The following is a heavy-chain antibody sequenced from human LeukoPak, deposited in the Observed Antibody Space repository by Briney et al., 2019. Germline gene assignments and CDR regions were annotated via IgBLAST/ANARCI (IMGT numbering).Heavy chain of an antibody. CDR2: ISAYNGNT. J-gene: IGHJ4*02. CDR3: ARYTMIVGLDY. CDR1: GGTFSSYA. Sequence: VASVKVSCKASGGTFSSYAISWVRQAPGQGLEWMGWISAYNGNTNYAQKLQGRVTMTTDTSTSTAYMELRSLRSDDTAVYYCARYTMIVGLDYWGQGTLVTVSS. V-gene: IGHV1-18*01. D-gene: IGHD3/OR15-3a*01.